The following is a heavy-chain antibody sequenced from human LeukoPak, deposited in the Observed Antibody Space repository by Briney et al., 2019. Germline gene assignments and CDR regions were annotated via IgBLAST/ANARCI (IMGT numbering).Heavy chain of an antibody. Sequence: SETLSLTCTVSGGSISSYYWSWIRQPPGKGLEWTGYIYYSGSTNYNPSLKSRVTISVDTSKNQFSLKLSSVTAADTAVYYCARHASHDYGDFQLSYWGQGTLVTVSS. CDR3: ARHASHDYGDFQLSY. CDR2: IYYSGST. D-gene: IGHD4-17*01. CDR1: GGSISSYY. J-gene: IGHJ4*02. V-gene: IGHV4-59*08.